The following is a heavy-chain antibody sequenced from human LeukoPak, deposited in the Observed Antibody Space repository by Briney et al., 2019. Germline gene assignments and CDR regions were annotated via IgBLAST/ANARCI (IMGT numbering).Heavy chain of an antibody. J-gene: IGHJ4*02. CDR1: GFTFSSYT. V-gene: IGHV3-64*01. CDR2: ISSNGGNT. CDR3: ARVMRGRCGGGNCYGVDY. D-gene: IGHD2-15*01. Sequence: SAGSMRLSCAASGFTFSSYTMHWVSQAPGKGLEYVSGISSNGGNTYYTNSVKGRFTISRDNSKNTLYLQMGSLRAEDMAVYYCARVMRGRCGGGNCYGVDYWGQGTLVTVSS.